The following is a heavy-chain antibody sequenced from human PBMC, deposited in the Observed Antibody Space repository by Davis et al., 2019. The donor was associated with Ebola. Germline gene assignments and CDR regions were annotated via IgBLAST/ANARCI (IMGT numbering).Heavy chain of an antibody. J-gene: IGHJ4*02. CDR1: GFTFDDYG. CDR3: ARDGIVGATDVYYFDY. Sequence: GESLKISCAASGFTFDDYGMSWVRQAPGKGLEWVSGINWNGGSTGYADSVKGRFTISRDNAKNSLYLQMNSLRAEDTALYYCARDGIVGATDVYYFDYWGQGTLVTVSS. CDR2: INWNGGST. D-gene: IGHD1-26*01. V-gene: IGHV3-20*04.